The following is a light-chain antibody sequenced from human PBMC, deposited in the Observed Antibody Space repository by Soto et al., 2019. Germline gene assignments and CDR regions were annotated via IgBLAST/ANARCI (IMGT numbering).Light chain of an antibody. J-gene: IGKJ1*01. CDR1: QGIGID. Sequence: EIQMTQSPSSLSASVGDRVTITCRASQGIGIDLGWYQQKPGKAPKRLIYAASSLQSGVSSRFRGSGSGTEFTLTISSLQPEDFATYYCLQHNSYPRTFGQGTKVEI. CDR2: AAS. V-gene: IGKV1-17*01. CDR3: LQHNSYPRT.